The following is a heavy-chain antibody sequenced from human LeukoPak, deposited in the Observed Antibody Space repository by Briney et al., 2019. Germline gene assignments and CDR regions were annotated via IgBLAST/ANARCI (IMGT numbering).Heavy chain of an antibody. V-gene: IGHV4-59*08. CDR2: VYYSGST. Sequence: SETLSLTCTVSGGSISDFYWGWVRQPPGTGLEWIGYVYYSGSTNHNPSLKSRVTISVDTSKNQFSLKLNSVTAADTAVYYCARQPSNYSFDVWGPGTMVTVSS. J-gene: IGHJ3*01. CDR1: GGSISDFY. D-gene: IGHD4-11*01. CDR3: ARQPSNYSFDV.